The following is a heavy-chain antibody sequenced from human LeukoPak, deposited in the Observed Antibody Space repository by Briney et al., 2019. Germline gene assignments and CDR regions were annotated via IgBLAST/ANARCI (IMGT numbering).Heavy chain of an antibody. CDR2: INWNGGST. J-gene: IGHJ4*02. V-gene: IGHV3-20*04. CDR3: ARDARRYYDFWSGYTALDY. Sequence: GGSLRLSCAASGFTFDDYGMSWVRQAPGKGLEWVSGINWNGGSTGYADSVKGRFTISRDNAKNSLYLQMNSLRAEDTALYYCARDARRYYDFWSGYTALDYWGQGTLVTVSS. D-gene: IGHD3-3*01. CDR1: GFTFDDYG.